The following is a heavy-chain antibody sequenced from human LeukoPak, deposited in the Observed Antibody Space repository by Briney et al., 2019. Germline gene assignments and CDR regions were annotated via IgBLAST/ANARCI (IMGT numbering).Heavy chain of an antibody. V-gene: IGHV1-69*06. CDR2: IIPIFCTA. CDR1: GGTFSSYA. CDR3: ASGIGPVWRGDY. J-gene: IGHJ4*02. D-gene: IGHD1-14*01. Sequence: VASVKVSCKASGGTFSSYAISWVRQAPGQGREWMGGIIPIFCTANYAQKFQGRVTITADKSTSTAYMELSSLRSEDTAVYYCASGIGPVWRGDYWGQGTLVTVSS.